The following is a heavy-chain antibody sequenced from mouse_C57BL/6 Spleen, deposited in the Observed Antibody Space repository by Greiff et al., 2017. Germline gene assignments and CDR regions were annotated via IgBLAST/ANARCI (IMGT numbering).Heavy chain of an antibody. D-gene: IGHD1-1*01. Sequence: EVQLQQSGAELVRPGASVKLSCTASGFNIKDDYMHWVKQRPEQGLEWIGWIDPENGDTEYASKFQGKATITADTSSNTAYLQLSSLTSEDTAVYYCTTGGYGSRGYFDVWGTGTTVTVSS. CDR3: TTGGYGSRGYFDV. CDR1: GFNIKDDY. V-gene: IGHV14-4*01. CDR2: IDPENGDT. J-gene: IGHJ1*03.